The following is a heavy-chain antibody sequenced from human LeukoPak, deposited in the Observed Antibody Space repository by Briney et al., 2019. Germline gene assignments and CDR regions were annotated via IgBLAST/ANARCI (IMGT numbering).Heavy chain of an antibody. CDR1: GGSISSSSYY. Sequence: SETLSLTCTVSGGSISSSSYYWGWIRQPPGKGLEWIGSIYYSGSTNYNPSLKSRVTISVDTSKNQFSLKLSSVTAADTAVYYCASGSDPYYFDYWGQGTLVTVSS. CDR3: ASGSDPYYFDY. D-gene: IGHD2-2*03. CDR2: IYYSGST. J-gene: IGHJ4*02. V-gene: IGHV4-39*07.